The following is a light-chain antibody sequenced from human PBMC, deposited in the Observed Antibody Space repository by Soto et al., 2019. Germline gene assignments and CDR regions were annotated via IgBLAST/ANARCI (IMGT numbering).Light chain of an antibody. V-gene: IGKV3-20*01. J-gene: IGKJ1*01. Sequence: EIVLTQSPGTLSLSPGERATLSCRASQSVGSSYLAWYQQTPGQAPRLLIYGASIRATGIPDRLSGGGSGTVFTLTIRRLEPEDFAVYYCQQYGSSPTFGQGTKVDI. CDR1: QSVGSSY. CDR3: QQYGSSPT. CDR2: GAS.